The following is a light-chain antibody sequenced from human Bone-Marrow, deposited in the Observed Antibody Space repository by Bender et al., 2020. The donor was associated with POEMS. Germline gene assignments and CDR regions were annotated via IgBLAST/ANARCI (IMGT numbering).Light chain of an antibody. Sequence: QSALTQPPSASGSPGQSLTISCTGTSSDIGTYNHVSWFQQHPGKAPKLLIYEVTKRPSGVSDRFSASKSGNTASLSVSDLQAEDEADYYCSAYSASNDLLFGGGTKVTVL. CDR2: EVT. J-gene: IGLJ2*01. CDR3: SAYSASNDLL. CDR1: SSDIGTYNH. V-gene: IGLV2-8*01.